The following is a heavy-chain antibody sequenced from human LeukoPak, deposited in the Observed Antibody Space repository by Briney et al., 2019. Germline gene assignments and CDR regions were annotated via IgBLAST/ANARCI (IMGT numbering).Heavy chain of an antibody. J-gene: IGHJ4*02. CDR2: ISSISSYI. CDR3: ARDAVLLDY. Sequence: GGSLTLSCAASGLTFSSYRMNWVRQAPGKGREWVSSISSISSYIYHAHSVKGPFTITRGNAKNTLYLQMNSLRAEDTAVYYWARDAVLLDYWGQGTLVTVSS. V-gene: IGHV3-21*01. D-gene: IGHD2-8*01. CDR1: GLTFSSYR.